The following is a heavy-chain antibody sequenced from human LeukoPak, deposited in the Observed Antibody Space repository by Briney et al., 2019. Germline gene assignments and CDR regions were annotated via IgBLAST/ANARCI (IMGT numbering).Heavy chain of an antibody. J-gene: IGHJ6*03. CDR1: GGSISSYY. D-gene: IGHD6-19*01. Sequence: SETLSRTCSVSGGSISSYYWSWIRQPPGQGLKWMGYIYYSGSTNYNPSLKSRVTISVDTSKNQFSLKLSSVNAADTAVYYCARDSSGWKPPGYYHYYYMDVWGKGTTVSVPS. V-gene: IGHV4-59*01. CDR3: ARDSSGWKPPGYYHYYYMDV. CDR2: IYYSGST.